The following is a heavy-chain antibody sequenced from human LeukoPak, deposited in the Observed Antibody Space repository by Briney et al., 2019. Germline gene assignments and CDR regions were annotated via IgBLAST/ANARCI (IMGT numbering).Heavy chain of an antibody. J-gene: IGHJ3*02. V-gene: IGHV4-59*08. Sequence: SETLSLTCTVSGGSISSYYWSWIRQPPGKGLEWIGYIYYSGSTNYNPSLKSRVTISVDTSKNQFSLKLSSVTAADTAVYYCARWGLNYYDSSGYGHWAFDIWGQGTMVTVSS. CDR3: ARWGLNYYDSSGYGHWAFDI. D-gene: IGHD3-22*01. CDR1: GGSISSYY. CDR2: IYYSGST.